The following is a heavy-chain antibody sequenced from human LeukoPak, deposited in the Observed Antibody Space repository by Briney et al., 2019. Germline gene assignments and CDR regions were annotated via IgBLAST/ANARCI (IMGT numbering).Heavy chain of an antibody. Sequence: ASVKVSCKASGYTFIGYYMHWVRQAPGQGLEWMGRINPNSGGTDYAQKFQGRVTMTRDSSISIAYLEFSSLRSDDTAVYYCARDWSMTTLDYWGQGTLVTASS. CDR1: GYTFIGYY. J-gene: IGHJ4*02. V-gene: IGHV1-2*06. CDR2: INPNSGGT. D-gene: IGHD4-17*01. CDR3: ARDWSMTTLDY.